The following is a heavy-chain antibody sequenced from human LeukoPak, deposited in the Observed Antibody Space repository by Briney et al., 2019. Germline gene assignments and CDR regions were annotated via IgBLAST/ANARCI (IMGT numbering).Heavy chain of an antibody. D-gene: IGHD3-10*01. CDR3: AREGSGSYYND. CDR2: IGASGDNT. J-gene: IGHJ4*02. CDR1: KFTFSSYG. V-gene: IGHV3-23*01. Sequence: QPGGTLRLSCAASKFTFSSYGMSWVRQAPGKGLEWVSTIGASGDNTYYADSVKGLFTISRDNSKNTLYLQMNSLRAEDTAVYYCAREGSGSYYNDWGQGTLVTVSS.